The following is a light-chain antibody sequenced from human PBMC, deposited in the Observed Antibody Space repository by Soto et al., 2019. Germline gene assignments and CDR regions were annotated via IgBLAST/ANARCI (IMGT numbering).Light chain of an antibody. CDR2: DGS. Sequence: EVVLTQSPATLSLSPGERPSLSCRASQSVNINLAWYQQKPGQAPRLVIYDGSHRATDIPARFSGSGSGTDFTLTISYVEPEDSAVYYCQQRRQWPPDFGQGTRLEIK. V-gene: IGKV3-11*01. CDR3: QQRRQWPPD. CDR1: QSVNIN. J-gene: IGKJ5*01.